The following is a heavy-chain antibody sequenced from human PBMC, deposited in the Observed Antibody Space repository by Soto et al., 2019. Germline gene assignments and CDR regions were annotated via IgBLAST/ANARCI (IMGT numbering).Heavy chain of an antibody. V-gene: IGHV3-74*01. D-gene: IGHD2-15*01. CDR3: ASSPDIVVVVAASRAAFDI. Sequence: GGTLRLSCAASGFTFSSYGLHWVRQAPGKRLVWVSRINSDGSSTSYADSVKGRFTISRDNAKNTLYLQMNSLRAEDTAVYYCASSPDIVVVVAASRAAFDIWGQGTMVTVSS. J-gene: IGHJ3*02. CDR2: INSDGSST. CDR1: GFTFSSYG.